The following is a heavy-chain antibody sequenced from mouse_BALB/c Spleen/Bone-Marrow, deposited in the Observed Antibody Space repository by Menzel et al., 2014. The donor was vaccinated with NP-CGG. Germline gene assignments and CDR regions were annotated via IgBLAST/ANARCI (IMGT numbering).Heavy chain of an antibody. V-gene: IGHV1-54*01. J-gene: IGHJ4*01. Sequence: VQLQQSGAELVRPGTSVKVSCKASGYAFTNYLIEWVKQRSGQGLEWIGVINPGSGGTNYNEKFKGKATLTADKSSSTAYMQVSSLTSDDSAVYFCAREKGLRRGAMDYWGQGTSVTVSS. D-gene: IGHD2-12*01. CDR2: INPGSGGT. CDR3: AREKGLRRGAMDY. CDR1: GYAFTNYL.